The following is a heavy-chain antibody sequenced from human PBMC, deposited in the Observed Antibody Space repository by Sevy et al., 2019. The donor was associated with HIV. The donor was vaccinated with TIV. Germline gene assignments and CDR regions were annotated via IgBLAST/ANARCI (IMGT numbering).Heavy chain of an antibody. D-gene: IGHD3-22*01. Sequence: GSLRLSCAASGFTFSTYWMHWVRQAPGKGLEWVANIKQDESEKYYVASVKGRFTISRDNAKNSLYLQMNSLRPGDTAVYYCARGNSGSFDYWGQGTLVTVSS. CDR1: GFTFSTYW. V-gene: IGHV3-7*04. CDR2: IKQDESEK. CDR3: ARGNSGSFDY. J-gene: IGHJ4*02.